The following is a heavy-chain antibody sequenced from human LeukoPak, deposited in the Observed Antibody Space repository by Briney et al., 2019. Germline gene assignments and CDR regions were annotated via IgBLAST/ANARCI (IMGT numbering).Heavy chain of an antibody. CDR1: GYSFTSYW. V-gene: IGHV5-51*01. CDR3: ARLPYSSSWYERAFDI. Sequence: GESLKISCKGSGYSFTSYWIGWVRQMPRKGLEWMGIIYPGDSDTRYSPPFQGQVTISADKSISTAYLQWSSLKASDTAMYYCARLPYSSSWYERAFDIWGQGTMVTVSS. J-gene: IGHJ3*02. D-gene: IGHD6-13*01. CDR2: IYPGDSDT.